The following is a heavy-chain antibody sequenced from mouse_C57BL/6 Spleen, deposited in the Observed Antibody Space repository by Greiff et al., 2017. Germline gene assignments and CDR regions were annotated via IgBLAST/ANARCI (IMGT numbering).Heavy chain of an antibody. Sequence: EVQRVESGEGLVKPGGSLKLSCAASGFTFSSYAMSWVRQTPEKRLEWVAYISSGGDYIYYADTVKGRFTISRDNARNTLYLQMSSLKSEDTAMYYCTRDQGLYDYDVEFAYWGQGTLVTVSA. V-gene: IGHV5-9-1*02. CDR1: GFTFSSYA. J-gene: IGHJ3*01. CDR3: TRDQGLYDYDVEFAY. D-gene: IGHD2-4*01. CDR2: ISSGGDYI.